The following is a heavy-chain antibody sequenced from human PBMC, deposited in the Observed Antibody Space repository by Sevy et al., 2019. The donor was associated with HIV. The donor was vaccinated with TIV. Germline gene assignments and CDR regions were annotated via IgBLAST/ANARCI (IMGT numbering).Heavy chain of an antibody. D-gene: IGHD3-10*01. V-gene: IGHV5-51*01. Sequence: GESLKISCKGSGYNFTPYWIGWVRQMPGKGLEWTGIIHPDDSDTGYSPSFQGHVTISADKSINTAYLQWSSLKASDTAMCYCARQGDLDYFDYWGQGTLVTVSS. J-gene: IGHJ4*02. CDR1: GYNFTPYW. CDR3: ARQGDLDYFDY. CDR2: IHPDDSDT.